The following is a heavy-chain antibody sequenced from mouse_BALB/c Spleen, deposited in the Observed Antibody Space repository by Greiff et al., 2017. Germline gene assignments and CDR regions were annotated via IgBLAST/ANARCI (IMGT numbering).Heavy chain of an antibody. CDR1: GFTFSSFG. D-gene: IGHD3-1*01. V-gene: IGHV5-17*02. Sequence: EVKLVESGGGLVQPGGSRKLSCAASGFTFSSFGMHWVRQAPEKGLEWVAYISSGSSTIYYADTVKGRFTISRDNPKNTLFLQMTSLRSEDTAMYYCARVWGSGAYFDYWGQGTLVTVSA. CDR2: ISSGSSTI. J-gene: IGHJ3*01. CDR3: ARVWGSGAYFDY.